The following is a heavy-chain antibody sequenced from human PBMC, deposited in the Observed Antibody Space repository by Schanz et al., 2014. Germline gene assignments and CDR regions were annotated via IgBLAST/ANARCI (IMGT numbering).Heavy chain of an antibody. V-gene: IGHV4-39*01. CDR2: IYYSGST. J-gene: IGHJ6*02. CDR3: ARHSGYYYYYGMDV. CDR1: GGSISSSSYY. Sequence: QLQLQESGPGLVKPSETLSLTCTVSGGSISSSSYYWGWIRQPPGKGLEWIGSIYYSGSTYYNPSLKSGFTIPVDPPKTQFPLTLSSVTAADTAVYYCARHSGYYYYYGMDVWGQGTTVTVSS.